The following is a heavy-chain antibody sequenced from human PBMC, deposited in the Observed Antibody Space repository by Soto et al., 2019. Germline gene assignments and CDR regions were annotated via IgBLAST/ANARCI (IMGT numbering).Heavy chain of an antibody. V-gene: IGHV3-23*01. Sequence: EVQLLESGGDLAQPGGSLRLICAASGFTFSNYAMTWVRQSPGKGLEWVSTITSAGSTFYGDTLTGRFTISRDNSKSTLYLQMTRLGAEDSAVYYCAKTDKFHSQSSGWANRFDSWGQGTLVTVSS. CDR3: AKTDKFHSQSSGWANRFDS. CDR1: GFTFSNYA. J-gene: IGHJ4*02. CDR2: ITSAGST. D-gene: IGHD6-19*01.